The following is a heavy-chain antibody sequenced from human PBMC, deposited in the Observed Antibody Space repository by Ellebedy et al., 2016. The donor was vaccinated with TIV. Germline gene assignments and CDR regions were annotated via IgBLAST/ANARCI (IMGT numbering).Heavy chain of an antibody. J-gene: IGHJ3*02. Sequence: GESLKISCAASGFTFSSHWMSWVRQAPGKGLEWVANIKQDGSEKYYVDSVKGRFTISRDNAKNSLYLQMNSLRAEDTAVYYCATGAYDIWGQGTMVTVSS. CDR1: GFTFSSHW. CDR2: IKQDGSEK. V-gene: IGHV3-7*03. CDR3: ATGAYDI.